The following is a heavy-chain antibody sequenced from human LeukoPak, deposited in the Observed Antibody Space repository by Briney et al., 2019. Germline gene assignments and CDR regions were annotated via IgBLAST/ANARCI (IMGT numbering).Heavy chain of an antibody. D-gene: IGHD3-3*01. CDR2: LNPKNGST. Sequence: ASVKVSCKASGYTFTSYDINWVRRATGQGLEWMGWLNPKNGSTGYAQKFQGRVIMTRNTSISTAYMELSSLTSEDTAVYYCARGRITVFGVITYYYYYYGMDVWGQGTTVTVSS. CDR3: ARGRITVFGVITYYYYYYGMDV. V-gene: IGHV1-8*01. J-gene: IGHJ6*02. CDR1: GYTFTSYD.